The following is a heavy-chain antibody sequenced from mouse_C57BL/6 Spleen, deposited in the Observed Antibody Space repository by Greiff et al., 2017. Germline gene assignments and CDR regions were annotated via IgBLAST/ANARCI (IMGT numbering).Heavy chain of an antibody. J-gene: IGHJ2*01. CDR1: GFTFSDYY. CDR3: ARDNDYFDY. CDR2: INYDGSST. D-gene: IGHD2-4*01. Sequence: EVQRVESEGGLVQPGSSMKLSCTASGFTFSDYYLARVRQVPEKGLEWVANINYDGSSTYYLDSLKSRFIISRDNAKNILYLQMSSLKSEDTATYYCARDNDYFDYWGQGTTLTVSS. V-gene: IGHV5-16*01.